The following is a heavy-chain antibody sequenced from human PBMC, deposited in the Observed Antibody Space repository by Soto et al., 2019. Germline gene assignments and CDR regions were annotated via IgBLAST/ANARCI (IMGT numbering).Heavy chain of an antibody. Sequence: ASVKVSCKASGYTFTSYGISWVRQAPGQGLEWMGWISAYNGNTNYAQKLQGRVTMTTDTSTSTAYMELRSLRSDDTAVYYCARANIVVVPPSYYYYYMDVWGKGTTVTVSS. CDR2: ISAYNGNT. D-gene: IGHD2-2*01. V-gene: IGHV1-18*01. CDR1: GYTFTSYG. J-gene: IGHJ6*03. CDR3: ARANIVVVPPSYYYYYMDV.